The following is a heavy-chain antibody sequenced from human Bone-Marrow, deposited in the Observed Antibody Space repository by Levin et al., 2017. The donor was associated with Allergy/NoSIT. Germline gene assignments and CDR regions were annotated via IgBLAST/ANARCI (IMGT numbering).Heavy chain of an antibody. V-gene: IGHV3-21*01. D-gene: IGHD3-3*01. CDR1: GFIFADYA. CDR2: LDGSSAKT. J-gene: IGHJ6*03. Sequence: PGESLKISCTISGFIFADYAMNWVRQAPGRGLEWVSSLDGSSAKTYYADSVKGRLTISRDNAKNSLYLQMNNLRAEDTAVYYCARRNDFWSRTHGGYYFFMDVWGKGTTVTVSS. CDR3: ARRNDFWSRTHGGYYFFMDV.